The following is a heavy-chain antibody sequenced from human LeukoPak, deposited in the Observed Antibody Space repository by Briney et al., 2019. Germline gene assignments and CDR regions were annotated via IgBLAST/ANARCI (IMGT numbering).Heavy chain of an antibody. V-gene: IGHV3-23*01. CDR1: GFTFSSYA. J-gene: IGHJ3*02. D-gene: IGHD4-17*01. CDR3: DI. CDR2: ISGSGGGT. Sequence: GGSLRLSCAASGFTFSSYAMSWVRQAPGKGLEWVSAISGSGGGTYYADSVKGRFTISRDNSEDTAVYYCAKDPDYGDYCYAFDIWGQGTMVTVSS.